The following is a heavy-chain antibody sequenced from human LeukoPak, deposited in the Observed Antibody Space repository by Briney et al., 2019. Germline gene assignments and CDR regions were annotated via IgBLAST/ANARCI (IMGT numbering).Heavy chain of an antibody. CDR3: AKDREAITGTTVY. J-gene: IGHJ4*02. CDR1: GFTFSSYA. D-gene: IGHD1-7*01. CDR2: ISGSGGST. Sequence: GGSLSLSCAASGFTFSSYAMSWVRQAPGKGLEWVSAISGSGGSTYYADSVKGRFTISRDNSKNTLYLQMNSLRAEDTAVYYCAKDREAITGTTVYWGQGTLVTVSS. V-gene: IGHV3-23*01.